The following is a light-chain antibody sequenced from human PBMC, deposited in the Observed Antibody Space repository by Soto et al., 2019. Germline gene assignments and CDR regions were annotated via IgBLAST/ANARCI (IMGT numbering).Light chain of an antibody. CDR2: LEGRGSY. V-gene: IGLV4-60*02. CDR1: SGHSSYI. J-gene: IGLJ1*01. CDR3: ETWDSNTRV. Sequence: QPVLTQSSSASASLGSSVKLTCTLSSGHSSYIIAWHQQQPGKAPRYLMKLEGRGSYNKGSGVPDRFSGSSSGADRYLTISNLQFEDEADYYCETWDSNTRVFGTGTKLTVL.